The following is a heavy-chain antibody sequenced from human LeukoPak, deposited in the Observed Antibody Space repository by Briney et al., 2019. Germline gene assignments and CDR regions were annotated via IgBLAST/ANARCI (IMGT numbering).Heavy chain of an antibody. CDR1: GFTFSSYW. CDR2: IKQDGSEK. J-gene: IGHJ6*03. V-gene: IGHV3-7*01. CDR3: ARDTVVRGVKNGEYYYYYYMDV. D-gene: IGHD3-10*01. Sequence: PGGSLRLSCAASGFTFSSYWMSWVRQAPGKGLEWVAHIKQDGSEKYYVDSVKGRFTISRDNAKNSLYLQMNSLRAEDTAVYYCARDTVVRGVKNGEYYYYYYMDVWGKGTTVTISS.